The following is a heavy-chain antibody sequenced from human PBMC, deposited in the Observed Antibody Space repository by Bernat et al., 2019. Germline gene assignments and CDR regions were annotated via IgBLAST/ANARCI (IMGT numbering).Heavy chain of an antibody. CDR3: TTDQPNYDFWSGYSQYFDY. J-gene: IGHJ4*02. CDR2: IKSKTDGGTT. Sequence: EVQLAESGGGLVQPGGSLRLSCAASGFTFSNAWMSWVRQAPGKGLEWVGRIKSKTDGGTTDYAAPVKGRFTISRDDSKNTLYLQMNSLKTEDTAVYYCTTDQPNYDFWSGYSQYFDYWGQGTLVTVSS. V-gene: IGHV3-15*01. CDR1: GFTFSNAW. D-gene: IGHD3-3*01.